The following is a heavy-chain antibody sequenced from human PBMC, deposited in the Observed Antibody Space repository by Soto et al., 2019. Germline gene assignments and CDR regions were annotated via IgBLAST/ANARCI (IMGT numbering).Heavy chain of an antibody. D-gene: IGHD3-22*01. CDR3: ARGAIVVVSPALDY. V-gene: IGHV1-69*02. CDR1: GGTFSSYT. J-gene: IGHJ4*02. CDR2: IIPILGIA. Sequence: QVQLVQSGAEVKKPGSSVKVSCKASGGTFSSYTISWVRQAPGQGLEWMGRIIPILGIANYAQKFQGRVTITADKSTSTAYMELSSLRSEDTAVYYCARGAIVVVSPALDYWGQGTQVTVSS.